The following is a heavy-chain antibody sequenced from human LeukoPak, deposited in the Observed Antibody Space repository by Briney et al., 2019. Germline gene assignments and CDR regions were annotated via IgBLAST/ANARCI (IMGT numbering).Heavy chain of an antibody. CDR2: IYYSGST. J-gene: IGHJ4*02. V-gene: IGHV4-59*12. Sequence: KPSETLSLTCTVSGGSISSYYWSWIRQPPGKGLEWIGYIYYSGSTNYNPSLKSRVTISVDTSKNQFSLKLSSVTAEDTAVYYCARVPNPPLGQQLGSSYFDYWGQGTLVTVPS. D-gene: IGHD6-13*01. CDR3: ARVPNPPLGQQLGSSYFDY. CDR1: GGSISSYY.